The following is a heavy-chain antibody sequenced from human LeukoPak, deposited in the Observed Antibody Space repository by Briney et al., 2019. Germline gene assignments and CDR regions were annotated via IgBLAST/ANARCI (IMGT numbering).Heavy chain of an antibody. Sequence: AGGSLRLSCAASGFTFSSYGMHWVRQAPGKGLEWVAVISYDGSNKYYADSVKGRFTISRDNSKNTLYLQMNSLRAEDTAVYYCAKDRRGYCSGGSCYPLDYWGQGTLVTVSS. CDR3: AKDRRGYCSGGSCYPLDY. V-gene: IGHV3-30*18. CDR2: ISYDGSNK. CDR1: GFTFSSYG. D-gene: IGHD2-15*01. J-gene: IGHJ4*02.